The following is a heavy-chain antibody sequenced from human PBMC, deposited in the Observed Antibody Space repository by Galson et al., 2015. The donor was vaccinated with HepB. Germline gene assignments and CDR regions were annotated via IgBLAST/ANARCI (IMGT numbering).Heavy chain of an antibody. CDR1: GFTFSSLG. J-gene: IGHJ4*01. CDR2: IGVNAGST. D-gene: IGHD1-1*01. CDR3: AKGTTNIDY. Sequence: SLRLSCAASGFTFSSLGMTWVRQAPGKGLECVSAIGVNAGSTDYADSVKGRFTISRDNSKNMLYLQMNNLRAEDTAVYYCAKGTTNIDYWGQEPWSPSP. V-gene: IGHV3-23*01.